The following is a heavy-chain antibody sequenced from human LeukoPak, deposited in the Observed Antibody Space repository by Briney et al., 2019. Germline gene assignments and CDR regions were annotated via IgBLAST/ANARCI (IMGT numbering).Heavy chain of an antibody. CDR3: ARGPEYQLLEGDWFDP. J-gene: IGHJ5*02. CDR1: GGSISSSSYY. V-gene: IGHV4-39*07. D-gene: IGHD2-2*01. CDR2: IYYSGST. Sequence: SETLSLTCTVSGGSISSSSYYWGWIRQPPGKGLEWIGSIYYSGSTYYNPSLKSRVTISVDTSKNQFSLKLSSVTAADTAVYYCARGPEYQLLEGDWFDPWGQGTLVTVSS.